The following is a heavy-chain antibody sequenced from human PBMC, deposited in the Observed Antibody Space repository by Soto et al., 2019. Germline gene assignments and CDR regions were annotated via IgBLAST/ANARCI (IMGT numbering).Heavy chain of an antibody. D-gene: IGHD3-3*01. CDR3: AVGDYDFWSGYNNWFDP. V-gene: IGHV4-39*01. CDR2: IYYSGST. CDR1: GGSIRSSSYY. Sequence: PSATLSLTCTVSGGSIRSSSYYWGWIRQPPGKGLEWIGSIYYSGSTYYNPSLKSRVTISVDTSKNQFSLKLSSVTAADTAVYYCAVGDYDFWSGYNNWFDPWGQGTLVTVSS. J-gene: IGHJ5*02.